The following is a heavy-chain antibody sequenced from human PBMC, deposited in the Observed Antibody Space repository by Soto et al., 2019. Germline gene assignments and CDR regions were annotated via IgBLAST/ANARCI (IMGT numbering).Heavy chain of an antibody. CDR1: VYSVSSSDFY. V-gene: IGHV4-61*08. CDR3: ARDFAYFDS. D-gene: IGHD3-3*01. J-gene: IGHJ4*02. CDR2: VYHTGRT. Sequence: PSETLSLTCSVSVYSVSSSDFYWSWIRQPPGKGLEWIGYVYHTGRTSYNPSLKSRVSISMDTSKNQFSLNLDSVTAADTAVYFCARDFAYFDSWGQGTLVTVSS.